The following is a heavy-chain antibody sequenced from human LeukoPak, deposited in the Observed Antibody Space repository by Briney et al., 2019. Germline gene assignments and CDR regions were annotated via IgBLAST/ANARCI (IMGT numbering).Heavy chain of an antibody. CDR1: EGTFSSYA. CDR2: IIPILGIA. CDR3: ARGSSVTAMGPFDY. Sequence: SVKVSRKASEGTFSSYAISWVRQAPGQGLEWMGRIIPILGIANYAQKFQGRVTITADKSTSTAYMDLSSLTSDDTAVYYCARGSSVTAMGPFDYWGQGTLVTVSS. D-gene: IGHD5-18*01. V-gene: IGHV1-69*04. J-gene: IGHJ4*02.